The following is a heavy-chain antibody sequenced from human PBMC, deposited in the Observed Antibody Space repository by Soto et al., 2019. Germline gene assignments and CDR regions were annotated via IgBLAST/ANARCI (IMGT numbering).Heavy chain of an antibody. CDR2: IYPDDSDT. CDR3: AASIFYYGMDV. J-gene: IGHJ6*02. V-gene: IGHV5-51*01. Sequence: PGESLKISCKGSGYTFTNYWIGWVRQMPGKGLEWMGIIYPDDSDTKYNPSFQGQVTISADKSITTTYLQWSSLKASDTAIYYCAASIFYYGMDVWGQGTTVTVSS. CDR1: GYTFTNYW.